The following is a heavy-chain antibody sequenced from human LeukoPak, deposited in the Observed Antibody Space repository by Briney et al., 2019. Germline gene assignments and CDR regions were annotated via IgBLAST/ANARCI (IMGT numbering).Heavy chain of an antibody. CDR3: ARGKYSGFDL. D-gene: IGHD2-15*01. V-gene: IGHV6-1*01. J-gene: IGHJ3*01. Sequence: SQTLSLTRALSGDSLSTNSVAWNWIRQSPSRGLEGLGRTYYRSKRNNAYALAVKSRITINPDTSKNQFSLQLTSVTPDDSALYYCARGKYSGFDLWGQGTMVTVSS. CDR1: GDSLSTNSVA. CDR2: TYYRSKRNN.